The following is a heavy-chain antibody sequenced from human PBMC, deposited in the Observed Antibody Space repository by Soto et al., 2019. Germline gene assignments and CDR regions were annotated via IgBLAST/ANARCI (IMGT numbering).Heavy chain of an antibody. J-gene: IGHJ6*02. CDR2: INSDGSST. D-gene: IGHD4-17*01. CDR3: ARDWSTYYYGMDG. CDR1: GFTFSCYW. Sequence: GGSLRLSCAASGFTFSCYWMHWVRPAPGKGLVWVSRINSDGSSTSYAESVKGRYTISRDNAKNTLYLQMNSLRAEDTAVCFCARDWSTYYYGMDGWGQGTTVTVSS. V-gene: IGHV3-74*01.